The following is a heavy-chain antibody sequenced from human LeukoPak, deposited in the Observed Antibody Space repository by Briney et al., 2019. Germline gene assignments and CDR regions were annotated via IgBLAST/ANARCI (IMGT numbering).Heavy chain of an antibody. Sequence: GGSLRLSCAASGFTFSSYAMPWVRQAPGKGLEWVAVISYDGSNKYYADSVKGRFTISRDNSKNTLYLQVNSLRAEDTAVYYCALEVGALKGPFDYWGQGTLVTVSS. V-gene: IGHV3-30-3*01. J-gene: IGHJ4*02. D-gene: IGHD1-26*01. CDR3: ALEVGALKGPFDY. CDR1: GFTFSSYA. CDR2: ISYDGSNK.